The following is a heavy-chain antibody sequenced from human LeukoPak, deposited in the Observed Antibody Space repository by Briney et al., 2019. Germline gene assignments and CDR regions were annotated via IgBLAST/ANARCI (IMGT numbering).Heavy chain of an antibody. CDR1: GYSFSSYR. D-gene: IGHD3-10*01. J-gene: IGHJ4*02. Sequence: GESLKISCKGSGYSFSSYRIGWVRQMPGKGLEWMGIIYPGDSDTRYSPSFQGQVTISADKSISTAYLQWSSLKDSDTAMYYCVMVWGVLTIDYWGQGTLVTVSS. V-gene: IGHV5-51*01. CDR3: VMVWGVLTIDY. CDR2: IYPGDSDT.